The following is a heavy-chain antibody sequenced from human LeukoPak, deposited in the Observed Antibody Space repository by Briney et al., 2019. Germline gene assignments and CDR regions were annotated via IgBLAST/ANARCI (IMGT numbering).Heavy chain of an antibody. CDR1: KFTFRSYW. D-gene: IGHD4-17*01. J-gene: IGHJ3*02. CDR3: ARTTTGDGFDI. Sequence: GGSLRLSCAASKFTFRSYWMTWVRQAPGRRLEWVANIKEDGSKKYYVDSVKGRFTISRDNAKNSLYLQMNSLRPEDTAIYYCARTTTGDGFDIWGQGTMVTVSS. V-gene: IGHV3-7*01. CDR2: IKEDGSKK.